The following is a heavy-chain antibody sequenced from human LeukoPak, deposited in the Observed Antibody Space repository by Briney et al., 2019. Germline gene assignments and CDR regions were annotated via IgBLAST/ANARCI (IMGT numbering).Heavy chain of an antibody. V-gene: IGHV3-21*01. Sequence: PGGSLRLSCAASGFTFGSYSMNWVRQAPGKGLEWVSSISSSSSYIYYADSVKGRFTISRDNAKNSLYLQMNSLRAEDTAVYYCARDLSSYYFDYWGQGTLVTVSS. CDR3: ARDLSSYYFDY. CDR1: GFTFGSYS. J-gene: IGHJ4*02. D-gene: IGHD6-6*01. CDR2: ISSSSSYI.